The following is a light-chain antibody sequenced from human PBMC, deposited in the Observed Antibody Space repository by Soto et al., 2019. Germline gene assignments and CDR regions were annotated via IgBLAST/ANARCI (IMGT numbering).Light chain of an antibody. CDR1: FSNIGKNY. Sequence: QSVLTQPPSVSAAPGQKVTISCSGSFSNIGKNYVSWYQRLPGTAPKLLIYDNNERSSGIPDRFSGSKSGTLATLGIAGLQTGDEADYYCGTWDTSLSAVVFGGGTKVTVL. J-gene: IGLJ2*01. CDR2: DNN. CDR3: GTWDTSLSAVV. V-gene: IGLV1-51*01.